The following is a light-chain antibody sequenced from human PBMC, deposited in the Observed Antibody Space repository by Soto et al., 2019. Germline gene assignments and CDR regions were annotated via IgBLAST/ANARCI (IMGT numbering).Light chain of an antibody. Sequence: EIVLTQSPGTLSLSPGERATLSCRASQSISSSYLAWYQQKPGQPPRPLLYRTFSRATGIPDRFSGSGSGTDFTLTISRLEPEDFAVYFCQQFSSSPLTFGGGTKVDIK. CDR3: QQFSSSPLT. CDR1: QSISSSY. CDR2: RTF. J-gene: IGKJ4*01. V-gene: IGKV3-20*01.